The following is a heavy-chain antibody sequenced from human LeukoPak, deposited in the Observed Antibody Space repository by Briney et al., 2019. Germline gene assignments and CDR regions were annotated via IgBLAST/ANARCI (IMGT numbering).Heavy chain of an antibody. CDR1: GGSISSSSYY. J-gene: IGHJ4*02. V-gene: IGHV4-39*01. CDR3: ARHTPGLAHDYSNYGEYLPYFDY. D-gene: IGHD4-11*01. Sequence: SETLSLTCTVSGGSISSSSYYWGWIRQPPGKGLEWIGSIYYSGSTYYNPSLKSRVTIPVDTSKNQFSLKLSSVTAADTAVYYCARHTPGLAHDYSNYGEYLPYFDYWGQGTLVTVSS. CDR2: IYYSGST.